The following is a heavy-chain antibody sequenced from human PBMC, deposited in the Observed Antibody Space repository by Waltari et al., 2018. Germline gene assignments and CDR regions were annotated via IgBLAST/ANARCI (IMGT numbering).Heavy chain of an antibody. CDR1: GFAFNSYA. Sequence: QVQLVESGGGGVQPGRSLRLSCAASGFAFNSYAIHWVRQAPGKGLEWVAVISFDGYNQNYADSVKGRFTISTDSSRRSVYLQMNSLRPDDTAFYYCARVGYCSSPGCYTSGAFDYWGQGTPVIVSS. J-gene: IGHJ4*02. D-gene: IGHD2-2*02. CDR3: ARVGYCSSPGCYTSGAFDY. CDR2: ISFDGYNQ. V-gene: IGHV3-30-3*01.